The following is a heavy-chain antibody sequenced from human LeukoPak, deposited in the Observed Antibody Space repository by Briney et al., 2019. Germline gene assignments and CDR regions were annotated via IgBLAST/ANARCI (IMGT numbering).Heavy chain of an antibody. D-gene: IGHD1-26*01. Sequence: GGSLRLSCAASGFTFSSYGMHWVRQAPGKGLEWVAVISYDGSNKYYADSVKGRFTISRDNSKNTLYLQMNSLRAEDTAVYYCAKDDKEGATDYWGQGTLVTVSS. J-gene: IGHJ4*02. CDR1: GFTFSSYG. V-gene: IGHV3-30*18. CDR2: ISYDGSNK. CDR3: AKDDKEGATDY.